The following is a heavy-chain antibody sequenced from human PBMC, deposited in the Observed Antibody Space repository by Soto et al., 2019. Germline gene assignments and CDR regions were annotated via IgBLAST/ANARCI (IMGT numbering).Heavy chain of an antibody. D-gene: IGHD6-13*01. CDR3: ARDGTRAAAGTWNYGMDV. J-gene: IGHJ6*02. CDR2: IKQDGSEK. CDR1: GFTFSSYE. Sequence: GGSLRLSCAASGFTFSSYEMNWVRQAPGKGLEWVANIKQDGSEKYYVDSVKGRFTISRDNAKNSLYLQMNSLRVEDTAVYYCARDGTRAAAGTWNYGMDVWGQGTTVTVSS. V-gene: IGHV3-7*01.